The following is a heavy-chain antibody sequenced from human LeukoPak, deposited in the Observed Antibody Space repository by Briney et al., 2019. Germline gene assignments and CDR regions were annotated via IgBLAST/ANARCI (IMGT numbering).Heavy chain of an antibody. CDR1: GFTFSNYW. V-gene: IGHV3-74*01. Sequence: PGGSLRLSCAASGFTFSNYWMHWVRQAPGKGLVWVSRIYGDGSATNYADFVEGRFTISRDNAKNTLYLQMNSLRADDTAVYYCARALGYEPWWGQGTLVTVSS. J-gene: IGHJ4*02. D-gene: IGHD6-13*01. CDR2: IYGDGSAT. CDR3: ARALGYEPW.